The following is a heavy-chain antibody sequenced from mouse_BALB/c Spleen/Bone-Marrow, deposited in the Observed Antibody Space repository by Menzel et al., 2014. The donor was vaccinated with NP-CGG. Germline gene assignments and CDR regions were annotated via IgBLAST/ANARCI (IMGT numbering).Heavy chain of an antibody. J-gene: IGHJ3*01. Sequence: EVKLMESGAELVKPGASVKLSCTASGFNIKDTYMHWVKQRPEQGLEWIGRIDPANGNTKYDPKFQGKATITADTPSNTAYLQLSSLTSEDTAVYYCAGLRPRFEFAYWGQGTLVTVSA. CDR1: GFNIKDTY. CDR3: AGLRPRFEFAY. V-gene: IGHV14-3*02. CDR2: IDPANGNT. D-gene: IGHD2-4*01.